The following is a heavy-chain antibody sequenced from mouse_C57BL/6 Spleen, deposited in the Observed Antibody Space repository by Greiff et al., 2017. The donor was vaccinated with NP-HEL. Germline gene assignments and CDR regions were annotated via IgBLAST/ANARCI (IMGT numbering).Heavy chain of an antibody. CDR3: TRGQLRLPYFDD. Sequence: VQLQQSGAELVRPGASVTLSCKASGYTFTDYEMHWVKQTPVHGLEWIGAIDPETGGTAYNQKFKGKAILTADKSSSTAYMELRSLTSEDSAVYYCTRGQLRLPYFDDWGQGSTLTVSS. CDR2: IDPETGGT. J-gene: IGHJ2*01. V-gene: IGHV1-15*01. CDR1: GYTFTDYE. D-gene: IGHD3-2*02.